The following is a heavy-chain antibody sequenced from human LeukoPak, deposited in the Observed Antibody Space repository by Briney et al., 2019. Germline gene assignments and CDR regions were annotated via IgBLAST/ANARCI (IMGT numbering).Heavy chain of an antibody. J-gene: IGHJ4*02. CDR1: GGSISSYY. Sequence: SETLSLTCTVSGGSISSYYWSWIRQPPGKGLEWIGYISYSGSTNYNPSLKSRVTISVDTSKNQFSLKLSSVTAADTAVYYCARDRRDGYNYGDFDYWGQGTLVTVSS. D-gene: IGHD5-24*01. CDR2: ISYSGST. V-gene: IGHV4-59*01. CDR3: ARDRRDGYNYGDFDY.